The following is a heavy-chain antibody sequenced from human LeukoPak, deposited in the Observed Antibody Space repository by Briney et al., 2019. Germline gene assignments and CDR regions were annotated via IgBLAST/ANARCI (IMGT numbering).Heavy chain of an antibody. CDR3: AKTLDCSSTSCYQGSDY. V-gene: IGHV3-30*02. CDR2: IRYDGSNK. CDR1: GFTFSSYG. D-gene: IGHD2-2*01. Sequence: PGGSLRLSCAASGFTFSSYGMHWVRQAPGKGLEWVAFIRYDGSNKYYADSVKGRFTISRDNSKNTLYLQMNSLRAEDTAVYYCAKTLDCSSTSCYQGSDYWGQGTLVTVSS. J-gene: IGHJ4*02.